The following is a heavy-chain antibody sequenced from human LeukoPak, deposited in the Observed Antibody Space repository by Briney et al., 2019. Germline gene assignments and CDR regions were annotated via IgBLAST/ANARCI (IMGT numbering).Heavy chain of an antibody. CDR2: VNPNSGNT. V-gene: IGHV1-8*01. Sequence: ASVKVSCKTSGYTFSSYDINWVRQAPGRGLEWMGWVNPNSGNTGYAQKFRDRVTMTRSTSISTAYMELSSLRSEDTAVYYCARSPVGARRRNDYWGQGTLVTVSS. CDR1: GYTFSSYD. J-gene: IGHJ4*02. D-gene: IGHD1-26*01. CDR3: ARSPVGARRRNDY.